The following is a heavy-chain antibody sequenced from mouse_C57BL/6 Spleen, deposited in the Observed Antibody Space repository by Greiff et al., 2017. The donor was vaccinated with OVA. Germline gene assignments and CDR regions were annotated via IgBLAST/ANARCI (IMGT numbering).Heavy chain of an antibody. D-gene: IGHD1-1*01. CDR2: IYPSDSDT. Sequence: VQLQQPGAELVRPGSSVKLSCKASGYTFTSYWMDWVKQRPGQGLEWIGNIYPSDSDTHYNQKFKDKATLTVDKSSSTAYMQLSSLTSEDSAVYYCAIKITTVVARYFDVWGTGTTVTVSS. V-gene: IGHV1-61*01. CDR3: AIKITTVVARYFDV. J-gene: IGHJ1*03. CDR1: GYTFTSYW.